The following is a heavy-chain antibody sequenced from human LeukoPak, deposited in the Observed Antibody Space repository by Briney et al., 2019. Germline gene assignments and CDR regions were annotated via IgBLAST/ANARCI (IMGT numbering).Heavy chain of an antibody. Sequence: SETLPLTCTVSGGSISGHYWSWIRQPPGKGLEWIAYIYYSGSTNYNPSLKSRVTISVDTSKNQFSLKLSSVTAADTAVYYCARSGDAYNQPLDYWGQGTLVTVSS. CDR3: ARSGDAYNQPLDY. V-gene: IGHV4-59*11. CDR2: IYYSGST. J-gene: IGHJ4*02. D-gene: IGHD5-24*01. CDR1: GGSISGHY.